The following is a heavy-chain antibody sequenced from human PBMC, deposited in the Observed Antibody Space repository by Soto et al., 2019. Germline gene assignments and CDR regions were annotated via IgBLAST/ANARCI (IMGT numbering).Heavy chain of an antibody. CDR3: ARVFKKLRAEPLFDY. CDR2: IIPILGIA. V-gene: IGHV1-69*02. CDR1: GGTFSSYT. J-gene: IGHJ4*02. Sequence: GASVKVSCKASGGTFSSYTISWVRQAPGQGLEWMGRIIPILGIANYAQKFQGRVTITADKSTSTAYMELSSLRSEDTAVYYCARVFKKLRAEPLFDYWGQGTLVTFSS. D-gene: IGHD5-12*01.